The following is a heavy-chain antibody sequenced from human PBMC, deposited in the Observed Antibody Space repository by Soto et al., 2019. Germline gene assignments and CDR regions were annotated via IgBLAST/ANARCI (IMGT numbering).Heavy chain of an antibody. Sequence: WGSLRLSCAASGFTFSSYWMSWVRQAPGKGLEWVANINQDGSEKYYVDSVQGRFTISRDNAKNSLYMQMNSLRVEDTAVFFCARMEHNYYYYSLDVWGQGTTVTVSS. J-gene: IGHJ6*02. D-gene: IGHD1-1*01. CDR3: ARMEHNYYYYSLDV. CDR1: GFTFSSYW. V-gene: IGHV3-7*01. CDR2: INQDGSEK.